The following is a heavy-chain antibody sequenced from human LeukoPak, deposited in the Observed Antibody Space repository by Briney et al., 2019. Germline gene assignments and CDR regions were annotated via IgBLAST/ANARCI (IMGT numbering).Heavy chain of an antibody. D-gene: IGHD3-10*01. CDR1: GFTFSSYW. CDR2: IKQDGSEK. CDR3: ARDRAMVRGLPYYFDY. V-gene: IGHV3-7*01. J-gene: IGHJ4*02. Sequence: GGSLRLSCAASGFTFSSYWMSWVRQAPGKGLEWVANIKQDGSEKYYVDSVKGRFTISRDNAKNSLYLQMNSLRAEDTAVYYCARDRAMVRGLPYYFDYWGQGTLVTVSS.